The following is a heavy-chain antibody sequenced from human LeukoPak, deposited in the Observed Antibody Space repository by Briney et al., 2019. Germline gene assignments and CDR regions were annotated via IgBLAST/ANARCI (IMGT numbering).Heavy chain of an antibody. V-gene: IGHV4-4*07. CDR2: IYTSGST. CDR1: GGSISSYY. J-gene: IGHJ4*02. D-gene: IGHD3-22*01. Sequence: SETLSLTCTVSGGSISSYYWSWIRQPAGKGLEWIGRIYTSGSTNYNPSLKSRVTMSVDTSKNQFSLKLSSVTAADTAVYYCARDSHHYYDRINYFDYRGQGTLVTVSS. CDR3: ARDSHHYYDRINYFDY.